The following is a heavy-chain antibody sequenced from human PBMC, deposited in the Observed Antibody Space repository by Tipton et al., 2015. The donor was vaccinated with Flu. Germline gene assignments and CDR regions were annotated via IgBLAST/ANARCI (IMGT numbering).Heavy chain of an antibody. V-gene: IGHV4-34*01. CDR2: INHSGST. D-gene: IGHD2-15*01. J-gene: IGHJ4*02. CDR1: GGSFSGYY. Sequence: TLSLTCAVYGGSFSGYYWSWIRQPPGKGLEWIGEINHSGSTNYNPSLKSRVTISVDTSKNQFSLGVNSMTAADSAVYYCARRPSGAVVAYYFEYWGQGTLVTVSS. CDR3: ARRPSGAVVAYYFEY.